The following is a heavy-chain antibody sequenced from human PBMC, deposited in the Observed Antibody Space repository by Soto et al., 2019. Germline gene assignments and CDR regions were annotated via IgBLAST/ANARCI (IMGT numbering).Heavy chain of an antibody. J-gene: IGHJ4*02. V-gene: IGHV1-18*01. CDR2: ISAYNGNT. D-gene: IGHD5-12*01. CDR1: GYTFTSYG. Sequence: VKVSCKASGYTFTSYGIGWVRQAPGQGLEWMGWISAYNGNTNYAQKLQGRVTMTTDTSTSTAYMELRSLRSDDTAVYYCARGGQRWLQPYFDYWGQGTLVTVSS. CDR3: ARGGQRWLQPYFDY.